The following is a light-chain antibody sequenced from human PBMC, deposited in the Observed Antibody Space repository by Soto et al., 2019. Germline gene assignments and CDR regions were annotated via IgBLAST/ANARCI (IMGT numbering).Light chain of an antibody. J-gene: IGKJ5*01. Sequence: EIVLTQSPATLSLSPGERATLSCRASQSVSSYFAWYQQKPGQAPRLLIYDASNRATGIPARFSGSGSGTDFTLTISGLEPEDFAVYYCQQRYNWITFGQGTRLEIE. CDR2: DAS. CDR3: QQRYNWIT. V-gene: IGKV3-11*01. CDR1: QSVSSY.